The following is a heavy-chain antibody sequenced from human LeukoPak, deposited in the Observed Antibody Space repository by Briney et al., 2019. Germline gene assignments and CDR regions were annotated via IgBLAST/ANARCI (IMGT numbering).Heavy chain of an antibody. V-gene: IGHV4-59*01. CDR2: VYYTGST. Sequence: PSETLSLTCTVSGGSISSYYWSWVRQPPGKGLEGIGFVYYTGSTNYSPSLKSRVTISVDTSKNQFSLKLRSVTAADTAVYYCAGISSSNWYNERGAFDVWGQGTMVTVSS. D-gene: IGHD6-13*01. J-gene: IGHJ3*01. CDR3: AGISSSNWYNERGAFDV. CDR1: GGSISSYY.